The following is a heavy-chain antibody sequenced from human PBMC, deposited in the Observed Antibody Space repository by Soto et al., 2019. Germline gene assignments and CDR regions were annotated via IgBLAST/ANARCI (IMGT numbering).Heavy chain of an antibody. CDR2: LNHSGST. V-gene: IGHV4-34*01. J-gene: IGHJ4*02. D-gene: IGHD6-13*01. CDR3: ARVGALGSSSCFDY. Sequence: QVQLQQWGAGLLKPSETLSLTCAVSGGSFSGQYWSWIRQPPGKGLEWIGELNHSGSTNYNPSLKSRVTISVDTSKNQFSLKLSSVTAADTAVYFCARVGALGSSSCFDYWGQGTLVTVSS. CDR1: GGSFSGQY.